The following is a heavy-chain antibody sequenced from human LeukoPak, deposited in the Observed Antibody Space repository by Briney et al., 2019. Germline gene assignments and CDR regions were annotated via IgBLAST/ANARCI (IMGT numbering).Heavy chain of an antibody. Sequence: GGSLRLSCAASGFNFNYVWMNWVRQSPGKGLEWVGRIRTKIEGETTDYAAPVIGRFTISRDDSKTTLFLQMNSLKTEDSAVYYCTTERNWELLRPYGLDIWGQGTTVTVSS. V-gene: IGHV3-15*01. CDR2: IRTKIEGETT. J-gene: IGHJ6*02. CDR3: TTERNWELLRPYGLDI. CDR1: GFNFNYVW. D-gene: IGHD1-26*01.